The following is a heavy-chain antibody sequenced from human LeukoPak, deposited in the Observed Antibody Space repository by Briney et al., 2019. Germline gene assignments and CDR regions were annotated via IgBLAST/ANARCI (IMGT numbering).Heavy chain of an antibody. CDR3: AKGREASRIRDAFDI. J-gene: IGHJ3*02. V-gene: IGHV3-23*01. CDR2: ISGSGGNT. CDR1: GFTFSSYA. Sequence: GGSLRLSCAASGFTFSSYAMSWVRQAPGKGLEWVSAISGSGGNTYYADSVKGRFTISRDNSKNTLFLQMNSLRAEDTVLYYCAKGREASRIRDAFDIWGQGTMVTVSS.